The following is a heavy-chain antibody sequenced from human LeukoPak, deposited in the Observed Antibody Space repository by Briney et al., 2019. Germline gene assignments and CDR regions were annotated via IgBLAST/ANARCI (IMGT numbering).Heavy chain of an antibody. D-gene: IGHD3-22*01. J-gene: IGHJ4*02. V-gene: IGHV1-18*01. CDR2: ISAYNGNT. CDR3: ARGPYDYYDSSGYYSRDY. CDR1: GYTFTSYG. Sequence: ASVKVSCKASGYTFTSYGISWVRQAPEQGLEWMGWISAYNGNTKYAQKLQGRVTMTTDTSTSTAYMELRSLRSDDTAVYYCARGPYDYYDSSGYYSRDYWGQGTLVTVSS.